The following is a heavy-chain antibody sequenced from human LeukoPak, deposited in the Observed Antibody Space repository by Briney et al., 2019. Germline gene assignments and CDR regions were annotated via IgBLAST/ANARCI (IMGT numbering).Heavy chain of an antibody. CDR1: GYTFTDYY. Sequence: ASVKVSCKASGYTFTDYYMHWVRQAPGQGLEWMGWINPKTGGTHYAQRFQGRVTMTRDTSIRTAYMELRRLRSDDTAVYFCARLKIQVFLDYSNYGMDVWGQGTTVTVSS. CDR2: INPKTGGT. D-gene: IGHD5-18*01. CDR3: ARLKIQVFLDYSNYGMDV. J-gene: IGHJ6*02. V-gene: IGHV1-2*02.